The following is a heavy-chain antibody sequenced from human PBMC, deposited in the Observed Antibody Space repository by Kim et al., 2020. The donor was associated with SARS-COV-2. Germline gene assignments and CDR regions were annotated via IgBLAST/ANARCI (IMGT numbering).Heavy chain of an antibody. V-gene: IGHV3-23*01. CDR3: AKVVVMDGYNYYYYYGMDV. CDR2: ISGNGVNK. D-gene: IGHD3-22*01. CDR1: GFTFVTYA. J-gene: IGHJ6*02. Sequence: GSLRLSCLASGFTFVTYAMSWVRQAPGKGLEWVSVISGNGVNKFYADSVRGRFTISRDNSKDTLYLQMNSLRDEDTALYYCAKVVVMDGYNYYYYYGMDVWGQGTTVTVSS.